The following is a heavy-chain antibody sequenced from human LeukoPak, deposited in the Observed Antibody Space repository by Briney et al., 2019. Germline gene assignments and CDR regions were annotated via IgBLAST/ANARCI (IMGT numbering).Heavy chain of an antibody. J-gene: IGHJ6*02. D-gene: IGHD5-12*01. CDR1: GGTFSSYA. CDR3: ARNKDVRDVDIVATTTLVYYYYGMDV. CDR2: IIPIFGTA. Sequence: ASVKVSCKASGGTFSSYAISWVRQAPGQGLEWMGGIIPIFGTANYAQKFQGRVTITADESTSTAYMELSSLRSEDTAVYYCARNKDVRDVDIVATTTLVYYYYGMDVWGQGTTVTVSS. V-gene: IGHV1-69*13.